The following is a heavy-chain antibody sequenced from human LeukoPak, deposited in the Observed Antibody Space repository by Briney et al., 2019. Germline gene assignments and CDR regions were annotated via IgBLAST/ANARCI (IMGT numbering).Heavy chain of an antibody. CDR1: GFSFSRYG. CDR3: AKRADSSAHSFDY. D-gene: IGHD3-22*01. J-gene: IGHJ4*02. Sequence: GGSLRLSCAASGFSFSRYGMKWVRQAPGKGLEGLSYIRSSDSTTYYADSVKGRFTISRDNAKNSLYLQMDSLRVEDTAVYYCAKRADSSAHSFDYWGQGTLVTVSS. V-gene: IGHV3-48*04. CDR2: IRSSDSTT.